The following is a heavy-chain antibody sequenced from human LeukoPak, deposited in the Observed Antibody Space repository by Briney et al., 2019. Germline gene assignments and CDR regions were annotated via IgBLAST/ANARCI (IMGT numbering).Heavy chain of an antibody. Sequence: PGGSLRLSCAASGFTFSSYGMHWVRQAPGKGLEWVAVISYDGSNKYYADSVKGRFTISRDNSKNTLYLQMNSLRAEDTAVYYCAKDFVSLAVAGTGWSDPWGQGTLVTVSS. CDR2: ISYDGSNK. V-gene: IGHV3-30*18. J-gene: IGHJ5*02. CDR3: AKDFVSLAVAGTGWSDP. D-gene: IGHD6-19*01. CDR1: GFTFSSYG.